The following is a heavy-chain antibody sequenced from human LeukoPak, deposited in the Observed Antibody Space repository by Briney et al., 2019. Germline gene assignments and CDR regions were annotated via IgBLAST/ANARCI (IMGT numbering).Heavy chain of an antibody. CDR3: AKVSGYSSGWYDY. D-gene: IGHD6-19*01. J-gene: IGHJ4*02. CDR2: ISGSGGST. Sequence: GGSLRLSCAASGFTFSSYAMSWVRQAPGKGLEWASAISGSGGSTYYADSVKGRFTISRGNSKNTLYLQMNSLRAEDTAVYYCAKVSGYSSGWYDYWGQGTLVTVSS. V-gene: IGHV3-23*01. CDR1: GFTFSSYA.